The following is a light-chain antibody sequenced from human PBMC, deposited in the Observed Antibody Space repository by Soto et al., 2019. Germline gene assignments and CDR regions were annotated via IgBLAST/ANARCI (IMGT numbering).Light chain of an antibody. V-gene: IGKV1-39*01. Sequence: DIEMTQSPSSLSAAVGDSVTITCRASQSISHFLNWYQQKPGKAPRVLIYGASTLKGGVPSRFSGSGSGTEFTLTISSLQPEDFATYYCQQTYCVPLTFGEGTKVEIK. CDR1: QSISHF. CDR3: QQTYCVPLT. J-gene: IGKJ4*01. CDR2: GAS.